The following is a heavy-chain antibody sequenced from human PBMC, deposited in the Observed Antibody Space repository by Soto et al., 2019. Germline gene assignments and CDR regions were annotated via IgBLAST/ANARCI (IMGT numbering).Heavy chain of an antibody. Sequence: QLQLQESGAGLVKPSETLSLTCTVSGGSITRNNHFWGWIRQSPGKGLEWIGNILYSGSTNYNPSLKSLVTIPGEPSKNLSSRTMSSVTAAAPAAYHCARLGSSGWYQVSYFDYWGQGNLVTVPS. CDR1: GGSITRNNHF. J-gene: IGHJ4*02. CDR3: ARLGSSGWYQVSYFDY. V-gene: IGHV4-39*01. D-gene: IGHD6-19*01. CDR2: ILYSGST.